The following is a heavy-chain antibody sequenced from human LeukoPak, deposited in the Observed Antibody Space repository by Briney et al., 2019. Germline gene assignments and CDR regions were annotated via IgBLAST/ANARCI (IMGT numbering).Heavy chain of an antibody. Sequence: SVKVSCKASGGTFSSYAISWVRQAPGQGLEWMGGIIPIFGTANYAQKFQGRVTITTDESTSTAYMELSSLRSEDTAVYYCARTGTTTDAFDIWGQGTMVTVPS. J-gene: IGHJ3*02. CDR3: ARTGTTTDAFDI. D-gene: IGHD1-1*01. V-gene: IGHV1-69*05. CDR2: IIPIFGTA. CDR1: GGTFSSYA.